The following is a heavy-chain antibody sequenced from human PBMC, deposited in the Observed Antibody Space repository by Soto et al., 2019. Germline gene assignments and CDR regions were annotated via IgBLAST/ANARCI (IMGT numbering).Heavy chain of an antibody. Sequence: QVQLVESGGGVVQPGTSLRLSCVASGFTFSNYAMNWVRQAPGKGLEWVAVISYDGSNKYYADSVKGRITISRDNSRNTLYLQMNNLRAEDTAMYYCARDLGNNDGSFAYWGQGTLVTVSS. D-gene: IGHD1-1*01. V-gene: IGHV3-30-3*01. CDR2: ISYDGSNK. CDR3: ARDLGNNDGSFAY. CDR1: GFTFSNYA. J-gene: IGHJ4*02.